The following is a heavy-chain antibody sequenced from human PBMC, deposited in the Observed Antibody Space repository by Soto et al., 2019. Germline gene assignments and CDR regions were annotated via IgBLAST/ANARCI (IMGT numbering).Heavy chain of an antibody. CDR2: IIPIFGRA. V-gene: IGHV1-69*13. D-gene: IGHD6-6*01. CDR1: GGTFSSYA. CDR3: ARDRGAARYYYYYYGMDV. Sequence: AASVKVSCKASGGTFSSYAISWVRQAPGQGLEWMGGIIPIFGRANYAQKFQGRVTITADESTSTAYMELSSLRSEDTAVYYCARDRGAARYYYYYYGMDVWGQGTTVTVS. J-gene: IGHJ6*02.